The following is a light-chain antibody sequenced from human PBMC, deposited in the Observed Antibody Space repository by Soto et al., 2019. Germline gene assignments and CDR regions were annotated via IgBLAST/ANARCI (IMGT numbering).Light chain of an antibody. J-gene: IGKJ5*01. CDR1: ENVSSSY. CDR3: QQHGTSPITN. V-gene: IGKV3-20*01. CDR2: GAS. Sequence: IVLTQSSGTLSLSPLPISTLSLLHNENVSSSYLAWYQQKPGQAPRLLIYGASTRATRIPARFSGSGSGTEFTLTIRCLQSDDFALYYCQQHGTSPITNFGKGKRREIK.